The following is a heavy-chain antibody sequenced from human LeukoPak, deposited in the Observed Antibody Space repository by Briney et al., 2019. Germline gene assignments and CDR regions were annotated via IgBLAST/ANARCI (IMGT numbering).Heavy chain of an antibody. J-gene: IGHJ5*02. CDR3: AKTSSSWYSDIGNWFDP. Sequence: GGSLRLSCAASGFTVSSNYMSWVRQAPGKGLEWVSAISGSGGSTYYADSVKGRFTISRDNSKNTLYLQMNSLRAEDTAVYYCAKTSSSWYSDIGNWFDPWGQGTLVTVSS. CDR1: GFTVSSNY. CDR2: ISGSGGST. D-gene: IGHD6-13*01. V-gene: IGHV3-23*01.